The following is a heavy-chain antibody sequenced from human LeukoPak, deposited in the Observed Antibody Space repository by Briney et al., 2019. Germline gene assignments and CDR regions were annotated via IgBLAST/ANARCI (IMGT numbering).Heavy chain of an antibody. CDR1: GGTFSSYA. J-gene: IGHJ4*02. Sequence: SVKVSCKASGGTFSSYAISWVRQAPGQGLEWMGRIIPIFGTANYAQKFQGRVTITTDESTSTAYMEMSSLRSEDTAVYYCARGIAVAGFDYWGQGTLVTVSS. D-gene: IGHD6-19*01. CDR3: ARGIAVAGFDY. CDR2: IIPIFGTA. V-gene: IGHV1-69*05.